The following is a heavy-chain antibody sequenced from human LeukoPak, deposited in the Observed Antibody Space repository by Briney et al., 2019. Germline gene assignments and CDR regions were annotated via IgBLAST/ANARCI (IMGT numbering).Heavy chain of an antibody. CDR3: AKDWTIFGVVIFDAFDI. V-gene: IGHV3-21*01. D-gene: IGHD3-3*01. CDR1: GFTFSSYS. Sequence: GGSLRLSCAASGFTFSSYSMNWVRQAPGKGLEWVSSISSSSSYIYYADSVKGRFTISRDNAKNSLYLQMNSLRAEDTAVYYCAKDWTIFGVVIFDAFDIWGQGTMVTVSS. J-gene: IGHJ3*02. CDR2: ISSSSSYI.